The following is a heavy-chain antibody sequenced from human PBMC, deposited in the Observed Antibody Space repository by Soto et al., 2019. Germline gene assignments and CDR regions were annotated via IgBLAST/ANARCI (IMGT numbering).Heavy chain of an antibody. Sequence: QVQLVQSGAEVKKPGASVKVACKASGYTFTSYDINWVRQATGQGLEWMGWMNPNSGNTGYAQNFQGRVTMTRNSGINTAYMELTSLRSEDTAVYYCARRYSSEWSFDSWGQGTLVTVSS. J-gene: IGHJ4*02. CDR1: GYTFTSYD. D-gene: IGHD6-19*01. CDR3: ARRYSSEWSFDS. V-gene: IGHV1-8*01. CDR2: MNPNSGNT.